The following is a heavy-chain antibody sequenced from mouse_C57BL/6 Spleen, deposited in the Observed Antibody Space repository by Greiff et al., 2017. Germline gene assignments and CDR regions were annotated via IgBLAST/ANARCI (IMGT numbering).Heavy chain of an antibody. J-gene: IGHJ3*01. CDR1: GYAFSSSW. CDR2: IYPGDGDT. V-gene: IGHV1-82*01. CDR3: ARGYGGGFAY. Sequence: QVQLKESGPELVKPGASVKISCKASGYAFSSSWMNWVKQRPGKGLEWIGRIYPGDGDTNYNGKFKGKATLTADKSSSTAYMQLSSLTSEDSAVYFCARGYGGGFAYWGQGTLVTVSA. D-gene: IGHD1-1*01.